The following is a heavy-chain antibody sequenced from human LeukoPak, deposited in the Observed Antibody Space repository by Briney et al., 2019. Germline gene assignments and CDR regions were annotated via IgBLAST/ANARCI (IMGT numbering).Heavy chain of an antibody. Sequence: GSLRLSCAASGFTFSSYWMHWVRQAPGKGLVWVSRINTDGSSTRYADSVKGRFTISRDNAKNTLYLQMNSLRAEDTAVYYCARGQDYVWGSYRYHDAFDIWGQGTMVTVSS. J-gene: IGHJ3*02. CDR3: ARGQDYVWGSYRYHDAFDI. CDR2: INTDGSST. V-gene: IGHV3-74*01. D-gene: IGHD3-16*02. CDR1: GFTFSSYW.